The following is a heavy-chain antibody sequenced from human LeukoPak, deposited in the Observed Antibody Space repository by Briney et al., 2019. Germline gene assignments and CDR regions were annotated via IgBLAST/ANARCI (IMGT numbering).Heavy chain of an antibody. V-gene: IGHV4-34*01. Sequence: PSETLSLTCAVCGGSFSGYYWSWIRQPPGKGLEWIGEINHSGSTNDNPSLKSRVTISVDTSKNQFSLKLSSVTAADTAVYYCARVLTRAPPMVRGVRNWFDPWGQGTLVTVSS. CDR3: ARVLTRAPPMVRGVRNWFDP. J-gene: IGHJ5*02. D-gene: IGHD3-10*01. CDR1: GGSFSGYY. CDR2: INHSGST.